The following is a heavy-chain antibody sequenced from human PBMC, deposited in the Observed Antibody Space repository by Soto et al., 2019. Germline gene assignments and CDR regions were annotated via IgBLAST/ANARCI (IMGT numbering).Heavy chain of an antibody. V-gene: IGHV1-3*05. D-gene: IGHD6-19*01. CDR3: AIEQWLVPRAYDGMDV. CDR1: GYTFTSYA. Sequence: QVQLVQSGAAEKKPGASVKVSCKASGYTFTSYAMHWVRQAHGQSLAGMGWINAGNGNTKYSKKFQGRVTITRDTSASTAYMELSSLRSEDPAVYYCAIEQWLVPRAYDGMDVWGQGTTVTVSS. J-gene: IGHJ6*02. CDR2: INAGNGNT.